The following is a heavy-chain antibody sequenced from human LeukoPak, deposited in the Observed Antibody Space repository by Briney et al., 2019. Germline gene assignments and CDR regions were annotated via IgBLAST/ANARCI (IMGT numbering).Heavy chain of an antibody. D-gene: IGHD3-22*01. CDR2: IYYSGST. CDR3: ARDRPEYDSSGYYGYYFDY. J-gene: IGHJ4*02. V-gene: IGHV4-59*01. CDR1: GGSISSYY. Sequence: PSETLSLTCTVSGGSISSYYWSWLRQPPGKGLEWIGYIYYSGSTNYNPSLKSRVTISVDTSKNQFSLKLSSVTAADTAVYYCARDRPEYDSSGYYGYYFDYWGQGTLVTVSP.